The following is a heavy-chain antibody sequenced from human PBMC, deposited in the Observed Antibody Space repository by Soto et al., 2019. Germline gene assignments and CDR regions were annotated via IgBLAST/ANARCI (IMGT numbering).Heavy chain of an antibody. Sequence: GGSLRLSCAASGFTFSDYYMSWIRQAPGKGLEWVSYISSSGSTIYYADSVKGRFTISRDNAKNSLYLQMNSLRAEDTAVYYCASGGYINYPYYYYYYMDVWGKGTTVTVSS. D-gene: IGHD5-18*01. CDR1: GFTFSDYY. CDR3: ASGGYINYPYYYYYYMDV. CDR2: ISSSGSTI. V-gene: IGHV3-11*01. J-gene: IGHJ6*03.